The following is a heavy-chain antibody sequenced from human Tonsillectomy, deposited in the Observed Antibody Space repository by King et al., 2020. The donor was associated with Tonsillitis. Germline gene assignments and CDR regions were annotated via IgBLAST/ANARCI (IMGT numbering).Heavy chain of an antibody. D-gene: IGHD5-12*01. Sequence: VQLVESGGGLVQPGGSLRLSCAASGFTFTSYALTWVRQAPGKGLEWVSTISGSGGSTYYADSVKGRFTISRDNSKNTLYLHMNSLRADDTAVYYCEKDQRANFYYGLDVWGQGTTVTVSS. CDR1: GFTFTSYA. V-gene: IGHV3-23*04. CDR2: ISGSGGST. J-gene: IGHJ6*02. CDR3: EKDQRANFYYGLDV.